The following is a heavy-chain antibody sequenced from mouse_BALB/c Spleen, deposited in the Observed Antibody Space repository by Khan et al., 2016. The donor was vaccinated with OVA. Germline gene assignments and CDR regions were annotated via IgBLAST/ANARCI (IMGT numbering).Heavy chain of an antibody. Sequence: VQLKESGGGLVQPGGSLKLSCAASGFDFSRYWRSWVRQALGKGLEWIGEINPDSSTINYTPSLKDKFIISRDNAKNTLYLQMSKVRSEDTALYYCARPYRYDGRAWFAYWGQGTLVTVSA. CDR1: GFDFSRYW. CDR2: INPDSSTI. V-gene: IGHV4-1*02. CDR3: ARPYRYDGRAWFAY. J-gene: IGHJ3*01. D-gene: IGHD2-14*01.